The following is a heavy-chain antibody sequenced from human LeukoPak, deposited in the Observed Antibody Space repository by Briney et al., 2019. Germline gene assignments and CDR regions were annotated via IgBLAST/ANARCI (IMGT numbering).Heavy chain of an antibody. Sequence: PSQTLSLTCTVPGGSISSGDYYWSWIRQPPGKGLEWIGYIYYSGSTYYNPSLKSRVTISVDTSKNQFSLKLSSVTAADTAVYYCARSPSNIYDYVWGRGNWFDPWGQGTLVTVSS. J-gene: IGHJ5*02. CDR2: IYYSGST. V-gene: IGHV4-30-4*01. CDR1: GGSISSGDYY. D-gene: IGHD3-16*01. CDR3: ARSPSNIYDYVWGRGNWFDP.